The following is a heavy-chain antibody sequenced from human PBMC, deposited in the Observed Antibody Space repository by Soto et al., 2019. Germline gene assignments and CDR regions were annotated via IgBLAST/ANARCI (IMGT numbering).Heavy chain of an antibody. CDR3: SSHSSSWYSWFDP. V-gene: IGHV1-69*13. CDR2: ITPIFGTA. J-gene: IGHJ5*02. D-gene: IGHD6-13*01. Sequence: SVKVSCKASGGTFSSYAISWVRQAPGQGLEWMGGITPIFGTANYAQKFQGRVTITADESTSTAYMELSSLRSEDTAVYYCSSHSSSWYSWFDPWGQGTLVTVSS. CDR1: GGTFSSYA.